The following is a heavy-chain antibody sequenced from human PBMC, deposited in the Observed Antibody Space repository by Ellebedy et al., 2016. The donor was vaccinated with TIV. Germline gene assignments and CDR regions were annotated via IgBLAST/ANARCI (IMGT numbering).Heavy chain of an antibody. D-gene: IGHD6-19*01. CDR2: IYYSGST. CDR1: GGSISSPSYY. J-gene: IGHJ4*02. V-gene: IGHV4-39*01. CDR3: AGKGWLAN. Sequence: MPSETLSLTCTVSGGSISSPSYYWGWIRQPPGKGLDWIGSIYYSGSTYYYPSLKSRVTMSIDTSKNQFSLKLSSVTAADTAVYYCAGKGWLANWGQGTLVTVSS.